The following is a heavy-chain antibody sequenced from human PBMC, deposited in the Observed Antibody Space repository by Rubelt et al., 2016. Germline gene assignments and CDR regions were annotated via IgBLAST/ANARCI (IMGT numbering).Heavy chain of an antibody. CDR3: ANDDGH. D-gene: IGHD1-1*01. J-gene: IGHJ4*02. CDR1: GFTFSTYE. Sequence: EEQLVESGGGLVQPGGSLRLSCAASGFTFSTYEMNWVRQAPGKGLEWVSYISSSGTFVYYVDTVKGRCTIARDNAKNSLYLQMNGLRVEDTAIYYCANDDGHWGQGTLVTVSS. CDR2: ISSSGTFV. V-gene: IGHV3-48*03.